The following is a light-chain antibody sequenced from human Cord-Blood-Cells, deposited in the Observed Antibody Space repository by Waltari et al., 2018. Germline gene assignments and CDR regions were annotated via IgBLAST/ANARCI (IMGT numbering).Light chain of an antibody. V-gene: IGKV4-1*01. CDR3: QQYYSTPYT. J-gene: IGKJ2*01. Sequence: EIVMTQSPDSLAVSLGERATINCKSSQRVLYSSNNKNYLAWYQQKPGQPPKLLIYWASTRESGVPDRFSGSGSGTDFTLTISSLQAEDVAVYYCQQYYSTPYTFGQGTKLEIK. CDR1: QRVLYSSNNKNY. CDR2: WAS.